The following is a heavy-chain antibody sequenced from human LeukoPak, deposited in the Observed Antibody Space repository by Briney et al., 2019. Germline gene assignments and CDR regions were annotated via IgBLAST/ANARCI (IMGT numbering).Heavy chain of an antibody. CDR3: ARVKAGATIENFYYYYMDV. CDR2: ISRSSSYI. V-gene: IGHV3-21*01. Sequence: NPGGSLRLSCAASGFTFSTYSMNWVRQAPGKGLEWVSSISRSSSYIKYADSVKGRFTISRDNAKNSLYLQMNSLRAEDTAVYYCARVKAGATIENFYYYYMDVWGKGTTVTVSS. CDR1: GFTFSTYS. D-gene: IGHD1-26*01. J-gene: IGHJ6*03.